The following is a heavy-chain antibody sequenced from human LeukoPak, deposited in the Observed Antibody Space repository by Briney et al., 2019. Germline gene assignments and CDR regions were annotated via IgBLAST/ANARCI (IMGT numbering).Heavy chain of an antibody. J-gene: IGHJ4*02. CDR2: IYYSGST. CDR1: GGSISSSSYY. V-gene: IGHV4-39*01. CDR3: ARRSYGDYVFGYYFDY. Sequence: SETLSLTCTVSGGSISSSSYYWGWIRQPPGKGLEWIGNIYYSGSTYYNPSLKSRVTIAADTSMNQFSLKLSSVTAADTAVYYCARRSYGDYVFGYYFDYWGQGTLVTVSS. D-gene: IGHD4-17*01.